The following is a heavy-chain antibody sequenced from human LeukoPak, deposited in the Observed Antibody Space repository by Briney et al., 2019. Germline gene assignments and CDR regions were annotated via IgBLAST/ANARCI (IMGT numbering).Heavy chain of an antibody. CDR1: GFTCSDHY. Sequence: GGSLILSCAASGFTCSDHYTDWVRQAPGKGLEWVGRITKKADSYTTVYAASVKGRFTISRDDSKNSLYLQMNSLKTEDTAVYYCARAFYDSWNHLPDYWGQEALCSVSS. J-gene: IGHJ4*03. D-gene: IGHD3-10*01. V-gene: IGHV3-72*01. CDR2: ITKKADSYTT. CDR3: ARAFYDSWNHLPDY.